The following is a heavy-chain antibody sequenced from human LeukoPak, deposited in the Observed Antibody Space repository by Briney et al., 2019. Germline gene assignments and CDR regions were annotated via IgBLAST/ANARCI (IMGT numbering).Heavy chain of an antibody. J-gene: IGHJ4*02. Sequence: ASVKVSCKASGYTFTSYDINWLRQATGQGLEWMGWMNPNSGNTGYAQKFQGRVTMTRNTSISTAYMELSSLRSEDTAVYYCARGLYYYDSSGYFSDYWGQGTLVTVSS. V-gene: IGHV1-8*01. CDR1: GYTFTSYD. CDR2: MNPNSGNT. D-gene: IGHD3-22*01. CDR3: ARGLYYYDSSGYFSDY.